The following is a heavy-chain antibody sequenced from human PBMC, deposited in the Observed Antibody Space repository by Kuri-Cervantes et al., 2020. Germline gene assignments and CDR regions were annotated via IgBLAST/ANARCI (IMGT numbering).Heavy chain of an antibody. J-gene: IGHJ6*03. D-gene: IGHD5-12*01. Sequence: ASVKVSCKASGYTLTTYVMHWVRQAPGQRLEWMGWINAGSGNTKYSQKFQGRITITSDTSASTAYMELSSLRSEDTAVYYCARTREFSGYDNQYYYYMDVWGKGTTVTVSS. CDR1: GYTLTTYV. CDR3: ARTREFSGYDNQYYYYMDV. CDR2: INAGSGNT. V-gene: IGHV1-3*01.